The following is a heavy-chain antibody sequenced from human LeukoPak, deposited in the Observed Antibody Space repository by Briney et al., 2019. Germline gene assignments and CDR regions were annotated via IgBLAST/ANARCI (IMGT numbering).Heavy chain of an antibody. CDR2: IASGGDT. V-gene: IGHV3-23*01. D-gene: IGHD4-17*01. J-gene: IGHJ3*01. Sequence: GGSLRLSCAASGLTFSNYAMMWVRQAPGKGLEWVSAIASGGDTRYADSVRGRFTISRDSSRNTLFLQMNSLTADDTAVYYCAKDPNGDYVGAFDFWGQGTMVTVSS. CDR1: GLTFSNYA. CDR3: AKDPNGDYVGAFDF.